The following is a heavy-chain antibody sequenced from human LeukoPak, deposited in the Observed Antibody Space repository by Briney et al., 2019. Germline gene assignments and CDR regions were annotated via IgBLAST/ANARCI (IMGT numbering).Heavy chain of an antibody. V-gene: IGHV4-34*01. Sequence: SETLSLTCAVYGGSFSGYYWGWIRQPPGKGLEWIGEINHSGSISYNSSPKSRVTISLDTSKNQFSLKLSSVTAADTAVYYCAGGDYHGSESYANYWGQGTLVTVSS. CDR2: INHSGSI. CDR3: AGGDYHGSESYANY. D-gene: IGHD3-10*01. J-gene: IGHJ4*02. CDR1: GGSFSGYY.